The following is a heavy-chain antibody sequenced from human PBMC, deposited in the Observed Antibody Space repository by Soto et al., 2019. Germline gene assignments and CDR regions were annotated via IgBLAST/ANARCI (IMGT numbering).Heavy chain of an antibody. D-gene: IGHD1-26*01. CDR3: ARQEAGSYFDF. J-gene: IGHJ4*01. V-gene: IGHV3-23*01. CDR1: GFTFSSYA. CDR2: ISGSGGST. Sequence: LRLSCAASGFTFSSYAMSWVRQAPGKGLEWVSAISGSGGSTYYADSVKGRFTISRDNSKNTLYLQMNSLSPEDTAVYSCARQEAGSYFDFWGPGTLVTFSS.